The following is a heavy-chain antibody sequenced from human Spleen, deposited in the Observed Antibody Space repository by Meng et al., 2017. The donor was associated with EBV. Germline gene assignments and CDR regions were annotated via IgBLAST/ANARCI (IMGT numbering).Heavy chain of an antibody. Sequence: QVRLQASGPGLVKPSGTLSLTCGVSGDSITSSNWWSWVRQSPGKGLEWIGEIFHTGSTNYNPSLRSRVRLSVDKSKNQFSLDLRSVTAADTAVYYCARGDGVTALAGRFDFWGQGALVTVSS. J-gene: IGHJ4*02. CDR2: IFHTGST. V-gene: IGHV4-4*02. CDR1: GDSITSSNW. CDR3: ARGDGVTALAGRFDF. D-gene: IGHD6-19*01.